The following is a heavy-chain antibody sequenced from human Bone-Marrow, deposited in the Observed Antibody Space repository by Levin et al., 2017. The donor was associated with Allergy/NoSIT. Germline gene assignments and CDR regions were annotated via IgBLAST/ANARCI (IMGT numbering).Heavy chain of an antibody. CDR1: GGSISNYY. V-gene: IGHV4-59*08. D-gene: IGHD6-13*01. CDR2: IHNTENT. Sequence: KASETLSLTCTVSGGSISNYYWSWIRQPPGKGLEWIGYIHNTENTNYHPSLKSRVTISLDTSKNQFSLNLNSVTAADTAVYYCARGGASSRPLQYWGQGTLVTVSS. CDR3: ARGGASSRPLQY. J-gene: IGHJ4*02.